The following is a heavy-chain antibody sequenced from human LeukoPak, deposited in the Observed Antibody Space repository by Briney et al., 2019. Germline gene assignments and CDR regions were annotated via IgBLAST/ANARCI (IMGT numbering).Heavy chain of an antibody. CDR3: ARDRPPFENYYVSGTSLDY. Sequence: PGGSLRLSCAASGFTFSSYSINWVRQAPGKGLEWVSSISSSSSYTHYADSVKGRFTISRDNAKNSLFLQMKSLRAEDTAVYYCARDRPPFENYYVSGTSLDYWGQGTLVTVSS. V-gene: IGHV3-21*01. J-gene: IGHJ4*02. D-gene: IGHD3-10*01. CDR1: GFTFSSYS. CDR2: ISSSSSYT.